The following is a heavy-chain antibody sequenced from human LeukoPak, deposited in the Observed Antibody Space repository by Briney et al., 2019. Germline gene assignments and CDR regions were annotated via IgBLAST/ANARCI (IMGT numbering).Heavy chain of an antibody. Sequence: PGGSLRLSCAASGFTFSSYSMNWVRQAPGKGLEWVSYISSSSSTIYYADSVKGRFTISRDNAKNSLYLQMNSLRAEDTAVYYCEKVVNNVDYYMDVWGKGTTVTVSS. V-gene: IGHV3-48*04. D-gene: IGHD1-14*01. CDR2: ISSSSSTI. CDR3: EKVVNNVDYYMDV. CDR1: GFTFSSYS. J-gene: IGHJ6*03.